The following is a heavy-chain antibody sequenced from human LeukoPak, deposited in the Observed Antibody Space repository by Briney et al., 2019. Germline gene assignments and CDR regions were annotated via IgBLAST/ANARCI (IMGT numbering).Heavy chain of an antibody. CDR1: GGSFRGYY. V-gene: IGHV4-34*01. CDR2: INHSGST. J-gene: IGHJ4*02. D-gene: IGHD3-9*01. CDR3: ARGQFSYDILTGYYFSPPYYFDY. Sequence: SETLSLTCAVYGGSFRGYYWSWIRQPPGKGLEWIGEINHSGSTNYNPSLKSRVTISVDTSKNQFSLKLSSVTAADTAVYYCARGQFSYDILTGYYFSPPYYFDYWGQGTLVTVSS.